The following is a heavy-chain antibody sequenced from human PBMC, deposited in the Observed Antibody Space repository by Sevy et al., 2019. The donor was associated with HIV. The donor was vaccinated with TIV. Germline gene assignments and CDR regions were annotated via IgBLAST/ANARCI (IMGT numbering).Heavy chain of an antibody. CDR2: ISSSSSYI. CDR3: ASLGSEPAAMPYNWFDP. CDR1: GFTFSSYS. D-gene: IGHD2-2*01. V-gene: IGHV3-21*01. J-gene: IGHJ5*02. Sequence: GGSLRLSCAASGFTFSSYSMNWVRQAPGKGLEWVSSISSSSSYIYYADSVKGRFTISRDNAKNSLYLQMNRLRAEDTAVYYCASLGSEPAAMPYNWFDPWGQGTLVTVSS.